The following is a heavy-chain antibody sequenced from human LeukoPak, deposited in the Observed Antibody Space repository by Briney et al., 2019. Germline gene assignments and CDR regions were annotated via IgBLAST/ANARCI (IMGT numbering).Heavy chain of an antibody. Sequence: GGSLRLSCAASGFTFSNFAIHWVRQAPGKGLEWVSAISGSGGSTYYADSVKGRFTISRDNSKNTLYLQMNSLRAEDTAVYYCAKDGNYDFWSGYSRVADYWGQGTLVTVSS. CDR1: GFTFSNFA. D-gene: IGHD3-3*01. V-gene: IGHV3-23*01. CDR3: AKDGNYDFWSGYSRVADY. CDR2: ISGSGGST. J-gene: IGHJ4*02.